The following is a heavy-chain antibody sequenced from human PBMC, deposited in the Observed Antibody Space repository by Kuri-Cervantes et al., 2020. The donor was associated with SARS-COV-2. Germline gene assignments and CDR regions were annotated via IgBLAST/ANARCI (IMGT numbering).Heavy chain of an antibody. CDR2: INPNSGGT. CDR3: ACLIAAGGYFDY. Sequence: ASVKVSCKASGYTFTGYYMHWVRQAPGQGLEWMGWINPNSGGTNYAQKFQGRVTMTRDTSISTAYMELSRLRSDDTAVYYCACLIAAGGYFDYWGQGTLVTVSP. V-gene: IGHV1-2*02. J-gene: IGHJ4*02. CDR1: GYTFTGYY. D-gene: IGHD6-6*01.